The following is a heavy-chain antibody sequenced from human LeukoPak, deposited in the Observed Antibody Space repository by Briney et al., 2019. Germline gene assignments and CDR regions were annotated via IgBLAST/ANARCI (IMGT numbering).Heavy chain of an antibody. CDR2: IIPIFGTA. D-gene: IGHD3-22*01. CDR1: GGTFSSYA. J-gene: IGHJ3*02. CDR3: ARVPYYDSSGYYGDDDAFDI. V-gene: IGHV1-69*13. Sequence: SVKVSCKASGGTFSSYAISWVRQAPGQGLEWMGGIIPIFGTANYAQKFQGRVTITADESTSTAYMELSSLRSEDTAVYYCARVPYYDSSGYYGDDDAFDIWGQGTMVTVSS.